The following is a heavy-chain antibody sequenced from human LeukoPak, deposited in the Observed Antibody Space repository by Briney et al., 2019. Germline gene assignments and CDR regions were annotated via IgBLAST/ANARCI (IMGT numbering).Heavy chain of an antibody. CDR1: GGSISSYY. J-gene: IGHJ3*02. D-gene: IGHD3-3*01. CDR2: IYTSGST. CDR3: ARDQPGITIFGVAPDALDI. V-gene: IGHV4-4*07. Sequence: SETLSLTCTVSGGSISSYYWSWIRQPAGKGLEWIGRIYTSGSTNYNPSLKSRVTMSVDTSKNQFSLKLSSVTAADTAVYYCARDQPGITIFGVAPDALDIWGQGTMVTVSS.